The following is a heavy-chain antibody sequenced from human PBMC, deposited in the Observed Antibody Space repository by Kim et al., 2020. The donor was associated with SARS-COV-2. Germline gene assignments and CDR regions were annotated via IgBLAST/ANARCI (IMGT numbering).Heavy chain of an antibody. CDR2: ISAYNGNT. CDR3: ARDGDVWFGESSQYYYGMDV. Sequence: ASVKVSCKASGYTFTSYGISWVRQAPGQGLEWMGWISAYNGNTNYAQKLQGRVTMTTDTSTSTAYMELRSLRSDDTAVYYCARDGDVWFGESSQYYYGMDVWGQGTTVTVSS. CDR1: GYTFTSYG. V-gene: IGHV1-18*01. J-gene: IGHJ6*02. D-gene: IGHD3-10*01.